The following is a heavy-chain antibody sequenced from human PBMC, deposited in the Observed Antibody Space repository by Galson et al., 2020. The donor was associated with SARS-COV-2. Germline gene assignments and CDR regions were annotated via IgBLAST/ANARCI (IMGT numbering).Heavy chain of an antibody. D-gene: IGHD4-17*01. CDR3: ARGVTVGKFDP. J-gene: IGHJ5*02. Sequence: SETLSLTCTVSGYSISSSYSWGWIRQPPGKGLEWIGSIDHTGTPYYNPSLKSRVTISGDTSKNQFSLKLSSVTAADTAVYYCARGVTVGKFDPWGQGTLVIVSS. V-gene: IGHV4-38-2*02. CDR2: IDHTGTP. CDR1: GYSISSSYS.